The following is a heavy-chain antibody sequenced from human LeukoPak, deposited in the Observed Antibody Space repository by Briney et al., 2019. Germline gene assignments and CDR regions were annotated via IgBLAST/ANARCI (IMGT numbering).Heavy chain of an antibody. Sequence: GGSLRLSCAASGFTFNNYWMHWVRQPPGKGLLWVSRINTDGSTTNYADSVKGRFTISRDNAKNMMYLQMNSLRGEDTAVYYCARENFDPWGQGTQVTVSS. J-gene: IGHJ5*02. CDR3: ARENFDP. CDR2: INTDGSTT. V-gene: IGHV3-74*01. CDR1: GFTFNNYW.